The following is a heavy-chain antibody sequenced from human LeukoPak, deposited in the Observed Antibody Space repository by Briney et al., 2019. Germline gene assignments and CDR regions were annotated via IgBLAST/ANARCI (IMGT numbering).Heavy chain of an antibody. Sequence: GGSLRLSCAASGFTLSNYAMSWVRQPPGKGLEWVSGISGSGGGTYYADSVKGRFTISRDNSKNTLYLQMNSLRAEDTAVYYCAKSLGYYYDSSSDAFDIWGQGAMVTVSS. J-gene: IGHJ3*02. V-gene: IGHV3-23*01. D-gene: IGHD3-22*01. CDR3: AKSLGYYYDSSSDAFDI. CDR2: ISGSGGGT. CDR1: GFTLSNYA.